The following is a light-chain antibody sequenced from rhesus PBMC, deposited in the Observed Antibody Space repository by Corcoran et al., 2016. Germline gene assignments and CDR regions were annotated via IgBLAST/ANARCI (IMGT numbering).Light chain of an antibody. J-gene: IGKJ1*01. CDR3: QQYSSSPRT. Sequence: DIQMTQSPSSLSASVGDTVTITCRASQSINSWLAWYQQKPGKAPKLLSDKASSLQSGVPSRFSGSGSVTDFTLTSSSLQSEDFATYYCQQYSSSPRTFGQGTKVEIK. CDR1: QSINSW. CDR2: KAS. V-gene: IGKV1-22*01.